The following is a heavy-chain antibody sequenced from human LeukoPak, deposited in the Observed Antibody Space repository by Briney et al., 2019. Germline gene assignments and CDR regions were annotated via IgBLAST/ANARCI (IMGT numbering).Heavy chain of an antibody. CDR1: GGSISSYY. CDR2: IYNTGGT. J-gene: IGHJ5*02. Sequence: SETLSLTCTVSGGSISSYYWTWIRQPPGKGLEWIGYIYNTGGTNYNPSLNSRVTISIDTSKNQFSLKLSSVTAADTAVYYCARDRNWFDPWGQGTLVTVSS. V-gene: IGHV4-59*12. CDR3: ARDRNWFDP.